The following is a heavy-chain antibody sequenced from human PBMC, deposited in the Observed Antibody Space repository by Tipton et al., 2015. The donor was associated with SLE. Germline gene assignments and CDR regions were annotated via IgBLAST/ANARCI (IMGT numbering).Heavy chain of an antibody. V-gene: IGHV4-34*01. D-gene: IGHD1-7*01. CDR2: INHSGST. CDR1: GGSFSGYY. Sequence: TLRLSCAVYGGSFSGYYWSWIRQPPGKGLEWIGEINHSGSTNYNPSLKSRVTISVDTSKNQSSLKLSSVTAADTDVYYCAREGITGTYDAFDIWGQGTMVTVSS. J-gene: IGHJ3*02. CDR3: AREGITGTYDAFDI.